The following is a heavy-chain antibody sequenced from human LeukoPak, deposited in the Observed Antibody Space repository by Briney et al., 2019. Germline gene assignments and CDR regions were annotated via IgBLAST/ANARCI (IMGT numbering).Heavy chain of an antibody. CDR1: GNNFTSLD. D-gene: IGHD3-10*01. Sequence: ASVKNFCKASGNNFTSLDINWMRQATGQGLDWFVLMNPNSGNTGYAQKFQGRVTITRNTSISTAYMELSSLRSEDTAVYYCAADRHGSGSYHWCQGTLVTVSS. V-gene: IGHV1-8*03. J-gene: IGHJ5*02. CDR2: MNPNSGNT. CDR3: AADRHGSGSYH.